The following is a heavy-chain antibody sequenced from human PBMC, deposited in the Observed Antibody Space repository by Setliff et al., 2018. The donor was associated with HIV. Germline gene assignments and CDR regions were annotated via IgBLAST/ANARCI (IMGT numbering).Heavy chain of an antibody. V-gene: IGHV1-46*01. CDR2: INPSGDIT. Sequence: EASVKVSCKASGNTFSSHYMHWVRQAPGKGLEWMGLINPSGDITSYAEKFQGRVTMTRDTSTSTVYMELRSLRSEDTAIYYCASKGGSGNYPDSDAFDIWGQGTLVT. J-gene: IGHJ3*02. D-gene: IGHD3-10*01. CDR1: GNTFSSHY. CDR3: ASKGGSGNYPDSDAFDI.